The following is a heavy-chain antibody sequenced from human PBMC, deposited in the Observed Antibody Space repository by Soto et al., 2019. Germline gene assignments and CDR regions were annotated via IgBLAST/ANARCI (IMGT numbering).Heavy chain of an antibody. CDR1: GGSISSSKYY. D-gene: IGHD2-2*01. CDR2: IYYSGST. J-gene: IGHJ4*02. V-gene: IGHV4-39*01. Sequence: QLQLQESGPGLVKPSETLSLTCTVSGGSISSSKYYWGWIRQAPGKGPEWIASIYYSGSTYYNPSLKGRVTISVDTSRNQFSLKLTSMTAADTAVYYCARHGRYYATGDLTDYWGQGTLVTVSS. CDR3: ARHGRYYATGDLTDY.